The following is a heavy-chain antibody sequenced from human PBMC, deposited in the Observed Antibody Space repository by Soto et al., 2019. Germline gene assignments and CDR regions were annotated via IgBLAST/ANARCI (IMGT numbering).Heavy chain of an antibody. CDR3: ARVCGGDCHYGMDV. D-gene: IGHD2-21*02. J-gene: IGHJ6*02. CDR2: IYNSGNT. CDR1: GASVSSGDYY. Sequence: SETLSLTCTVSGASVSSGDYYWSWIRQPPGKGLEWIGYIYNSGNTYYNPSLKSQVTISVDTSKNQFSLKLSSVTAADTAVYYCARVCGGDCHYGMDVWGQGTTVTVSS. V-gene: IGHV4-30-4*01.